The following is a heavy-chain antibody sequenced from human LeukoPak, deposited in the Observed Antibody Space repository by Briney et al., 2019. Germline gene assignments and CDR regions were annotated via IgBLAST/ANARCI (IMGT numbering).Heavy chain of an antibody. CDR2: IYTSGST. Sequence: PSETLSLTCTVSGGSISSYYWSWIRQPAGKGLEWIGRIYTSGSTNYNPSLKSRVTMSVDTSKNQFSLKLSSVTAADTAVYYCAGGSGYFDWLLNYYYGMDVWGQGTTVTVSS. CDR1: GGSISSYY. CDR3: AGGSGYFDWLLNYYYGMDV. V-gene: IGHV4-4*07. D-gene: IGHD3-9*01. J-gene: IGHJ6*02.